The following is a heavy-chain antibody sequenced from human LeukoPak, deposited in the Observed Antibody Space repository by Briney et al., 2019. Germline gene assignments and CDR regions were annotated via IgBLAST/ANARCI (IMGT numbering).Heavy chain of an antibody. CDR3: TTTLYYYDSSDDY. Sequence: GALRLSCADSGFTFSYAWMSWVRQAPGKGLEWVGRIKSKTDGGTTNYAAPVKGRFTISRDDSRNTLYLQMNSLKTEDAAVYYCTTTLYYYDSSDDYWGQGTLVTVSS. V-gene: IGHV3-15*01. J-gene: IGHJ4*02. D-gene: IGHD3-22*01. CDR1: GFTFSYAW. CDR2: IKSKTDGGTT.